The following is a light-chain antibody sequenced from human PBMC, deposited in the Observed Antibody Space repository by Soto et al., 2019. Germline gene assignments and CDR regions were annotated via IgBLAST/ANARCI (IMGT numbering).Light chain of an antibody. V-gene: IGLV2-14*01. Sequence: QSAPTQPASVSGSPGQSITISCTGTSSDVGGYNYVSWYQQHPGKAPKLMIYEVSNRPSGVSNRFSGSKSGNTASLTISGLQAEDEADYYCSSYTSSSTLYVFGTGTKVNRP. J-gene: IGLJ1*01. CDR1: SSDVGGYNY. CDR3: SSYTSSSTLYV. CDR2: EVS.